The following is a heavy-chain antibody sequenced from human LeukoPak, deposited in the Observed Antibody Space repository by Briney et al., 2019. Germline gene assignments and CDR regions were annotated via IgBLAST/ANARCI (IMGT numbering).Heavy chain of an antibody. D-gene: IGHD5-24*01. V-gene: IGHV4-39*01. CDR3: ARRDGYNLYNWFDP. J-gene: IGHJ5*02. CDR2: IYYSGST. Sequence: SETLSLTCTVSGGSISSSSYYWGWIRQPPGKGREWIGSIYYSGSTYYNPSLKSRVTISVDTSKNQFSLKLSSVTAADTAVYYCARRDGYNLYNWFDPWGQGTLVTVSS. CDR1: GGSISSSSYY.